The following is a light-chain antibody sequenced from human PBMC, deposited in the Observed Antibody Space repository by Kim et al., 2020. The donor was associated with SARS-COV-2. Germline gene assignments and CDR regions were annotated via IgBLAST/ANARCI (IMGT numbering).Light chain of an antibody. CDR1: SSDVGGYNY. Sequence: QSVTISCTGTSSDVGGYNYVSWYQLHPGKAPKLMIYAVSKRPSGVPDRFSGSKSGNTASLTISGLQAEDEADYYCCSYTGTDPSKVFETGTKVTVL. CDR3: CSYTGTDPSKV. V-gene: IGLV2-11*01. CDR2: AVS. J-gene: IGLJ1*01.